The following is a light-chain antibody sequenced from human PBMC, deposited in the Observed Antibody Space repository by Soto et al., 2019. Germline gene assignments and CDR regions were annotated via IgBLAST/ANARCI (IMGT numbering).Light chain of an antibody. V-gene: IGKV3-15*01. Sequence: VLSHSPPSVSVSPGERATLCCRASQSVSSSLAWYQQKPGKAPKLLIYGASTRASGVPARFSGSGSGTEFTLTISSLQPEDFATYYCQSYNDWPHTFGEGTKVDIK. J-gene: IGKJ4*01. CDR3: QSYNDWPHT. CDR2: GAS. CDR1: QSVSSS.